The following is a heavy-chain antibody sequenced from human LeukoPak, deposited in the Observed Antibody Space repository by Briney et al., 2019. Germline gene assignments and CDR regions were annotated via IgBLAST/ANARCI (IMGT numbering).Heavy chain of an antibody. Sequence: GGSLRLSCAASGFTFSSYSMNWVRQAPGKGLEWVSSISSSSSYIYYADSVKGRFTISRDNAKNSLYLQMNSLRAEDTAVYYCARDSYSNYYYYYYYGMDVWGQGTTVTVSS. J-gene: IGHJ6*02. CDR2: ISSSSSYI. D-gene: IGHD4-4*01. CDR3: ARDSYSNYYYYYYYGMDV. CDR1: GFTFSSYS. V-gene: IGHV3-21*01.